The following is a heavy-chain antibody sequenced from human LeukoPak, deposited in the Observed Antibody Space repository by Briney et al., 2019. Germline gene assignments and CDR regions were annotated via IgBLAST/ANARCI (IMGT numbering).Heavy chain of an antibody. CDR1: GFTFSNYS. J-gene: IGHJ4*02. CDR2: ISNSSSSM. D-gene: IGHD2-2*02. CDR3: ARWAQDTIVVSAAIVGDIYC. V-gene: IGHV3-48*01. Sequence: GGSLRLSCAASGFTFSNYSMNWVRQAPGKGLEWVSYISNSSSSMSYTDSVKGRFTISRDNAKNSLYLQMNSLRAEDTAVYYCARWAQDTIVVSAAIVGDIYCWGQGTRVTVSS.